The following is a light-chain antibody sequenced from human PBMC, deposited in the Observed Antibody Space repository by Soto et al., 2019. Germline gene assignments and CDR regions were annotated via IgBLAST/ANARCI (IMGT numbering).Light chain of an antibody. V-gene: IGKV3-20*01. CDR2: GAS. CDR3: QQYGTSPRLT. Sequence: VLTQSPGTLAFSPGERATLSCRASQSVTSNYLAWYQQRPGQAPRLLIYGASTRASDIPDRFSGSVSGTDFTLTISRLEPEDFAIDYCQQYGTSPRLTFGQGTRLDIK. CDR1: QSVTSNY. J-gene: IGKJ5*01.